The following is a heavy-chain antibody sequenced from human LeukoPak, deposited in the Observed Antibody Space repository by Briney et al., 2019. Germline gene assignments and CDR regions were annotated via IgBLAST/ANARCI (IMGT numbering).Heavy chain of an antibody. D-gene: IGHD2-2*02. CDR2: IRYDGSNK. CDR3: AKQSYSGCYTALNF. V-gene: IGHV3-30*02. Sequence: GGSLRLSCAASGFTFSSYGMHWVRQAPGKGLEWVAFIRYDGSNKYYADSVKGRFTISRDNSKNTLYLQVNSLRAEDTAVYYCAKQSYSGCYTALNFWGQGTLVTVSS. J-gene: IGHJ4*02. CDR1: GFTFSSYG.